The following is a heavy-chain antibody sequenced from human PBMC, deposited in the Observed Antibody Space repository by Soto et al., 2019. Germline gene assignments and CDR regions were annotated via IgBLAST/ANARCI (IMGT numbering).Heavy chain of an antibody. CDR3: ARFHYYGMDV. CDR1: GGSISSGGYY. Sequence: SETLSLTCTVSGGSISSGGYYWSWIRQHPGKGLEWIGYIYYSGSTCYNPSLKSRVTISVDTSKNQFSLKLSSVTAADTAGYYCARFHYYGMDVWGQGTTVTVSS. J-gene: IGHJ6*02. V-gene: IGHV4-31*03. CDR2: IYYSGST.